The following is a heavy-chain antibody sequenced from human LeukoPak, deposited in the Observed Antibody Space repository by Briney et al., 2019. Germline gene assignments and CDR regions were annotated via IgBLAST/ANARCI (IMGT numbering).Heavy chain of an antibody. CDR3: ARLDYFSSPNAYYFDY. J-gene: IGHJ4*02. Sequence: ASVKDSCKASGYTFTSNGISWVRQAPGQGLEWMGWISAYNGNTNYAQKLQGRVTMTTDTSTSTAYMELRSLRSDDTAVYYCARLDYFSSPNAYYFDYWGQGTLVTVSS. CDR2: ISAYNGNT. CDR1: GYTFTSNG. V-gene: IGHV1-18*01. D-gene: IGHD5-12*01.